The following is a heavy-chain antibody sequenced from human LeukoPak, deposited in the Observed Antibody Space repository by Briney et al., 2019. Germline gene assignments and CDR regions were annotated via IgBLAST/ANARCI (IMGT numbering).Heavy chain of an antibody. J-gene: IGHJ5*02. V-gene: IGHV3-7*01. CDR1: GSTFGSVW. Sequence: GGSLRLSCVASGSTFGSVWMSWVRQAPGKGLEWVDNIQPDGSEQYPVDSLRGRFTISRDNARNSLFLQMNNLRVEDTAVYYCASQHYARFDPWGQGTPVTVSS. CDR2: IQPDGSEQ. CDR3: ASQHYARFDP. D-gene: IGHD3-16*01.